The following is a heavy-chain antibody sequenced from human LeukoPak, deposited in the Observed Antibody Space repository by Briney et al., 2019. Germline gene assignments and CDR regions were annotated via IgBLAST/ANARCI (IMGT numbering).Heavy chain of an antibody. Sequence: PSETMSLTCAVYGESFSGYYWSWIRQPPGEGLEWIGEINHSGSTNYNPSLKSRVTISVDTSKNQFSLKLSSVTAADTAVYYCARGQTAMYPYYYYYGMDVWGQGTTVTVSS. CDR3: ARGQTAMYPYYYYYGMDV. CDR2: INHSGST. D-gene: IGHD5-18*01. V-gene: IGHV4-34*01. J-gene: IGHJ6*02. CDR1: GESFSGYY.